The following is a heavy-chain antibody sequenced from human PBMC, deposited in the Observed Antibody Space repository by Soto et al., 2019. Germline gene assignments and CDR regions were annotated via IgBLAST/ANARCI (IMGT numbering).Heavy chain of an antibody. CDR1: GFTFSSYS. J-gene: IGHJ6*03. CDR3: ARDPSVNYYGSGSYYNYYYYYYMDV. V-gene: IGHV3-21*01. D-gene: IGHD3-10*01. CDR2: ISSSSSYI. Sequence: GGSMGLSCAASGFTFSSYSVNWVRQAPGKGLEWVSSISSSSSYIYYADSVKGRFTISRDNAKNSLYLQMNSLRAEDTAVYYCARDPSVNYYGSGSYYNYYYYYYMDVWGKGTTVTVSS.